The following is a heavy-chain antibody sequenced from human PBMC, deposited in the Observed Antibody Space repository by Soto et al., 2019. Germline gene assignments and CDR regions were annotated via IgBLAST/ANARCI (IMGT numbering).Heavy chain of an antibody. CDR3: ARGIAGGYYYYGMDV. J-gene: IGHJ6*02. CDR2: IYSGGST. CDR1: GFTVSSNY. D-gene: IGHD1-26*01. Sequence: QSVGSLRLSCAASGFTVSSNYMSWVRQAPGKGLEWVSVIYSGGSTYYADSVKGRFTISRDNSKNTLYLQMNSLRAEDTAVYYCARGIAGGYYYYGMDVWGQGTTVTVSS. V-gene: IGHV3-53*01.